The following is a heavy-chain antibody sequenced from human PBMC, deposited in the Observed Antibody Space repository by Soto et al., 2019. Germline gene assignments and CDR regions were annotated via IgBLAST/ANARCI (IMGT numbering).Heavy chain of an antibody. Sequence: PSETLSLTCTVSGGSISSYYWSWIRQPPGKGLEWIGYIYYSGSTNYNPSLKSRVTISVDTSKNQFSLKLSSVTAADTAVYYCARVRKNGARAFDIWGQGTTVTVS. D-gene: IGHD3-10*01. V-gene: IGHV4-59*01. CDR2: IYYSGST. CDR3: ARVRKNGARAFDI. CDR1: GGSISSYY. J-gene: IGHJ3*02.